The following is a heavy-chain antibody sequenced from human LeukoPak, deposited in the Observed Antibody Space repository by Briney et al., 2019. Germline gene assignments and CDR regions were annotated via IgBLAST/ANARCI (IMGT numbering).Heavy chain of an antibody. Sequence: PSETLSLTCTVSGGSISSYYWSWIRQPPGKGLEWIGYIYYSGSTNYNPSLKSRVTISVDTSKNQFSLKLSSVTAADTAMYYCARLGDSSSYYPDAFDFWGQGTMVSVSS. CDR1: GGSISSYY. CDR3: ARLGDSSSYYPDAFDF. D-gene: IGHD3-22*01. V-gene: IGHV4-59*01. J-gene: IGHJ3*01. CDR2: IYYSGST.